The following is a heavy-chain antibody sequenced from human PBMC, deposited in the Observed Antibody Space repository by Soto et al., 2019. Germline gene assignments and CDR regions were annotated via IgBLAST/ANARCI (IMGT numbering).Heavy chain of an antibody. CDR3: AKEATLRYYYDSSGYYPFDY. CDR1: GFTFSSYG. CDR2: ISYDGSNK. J-gene: IGHJ4*02. V-gene: IGHV3-30*18. Sequence: GGSLRLSCAASGFTFSSYGMHWVRQAPGKGLKWVAVISYDGSNKYYADSVKGRFTISRDNSKNTLYLQMNSLRAEDTAVYYCAKEATLRYYYDSSGYYPFDYWGQGTLVTVSS. D-gene: IGHD3-22*01.